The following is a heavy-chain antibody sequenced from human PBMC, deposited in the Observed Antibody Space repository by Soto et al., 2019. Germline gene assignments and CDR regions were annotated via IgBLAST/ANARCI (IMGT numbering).Heavy chain of an antibody. CDR3: AKADTVVPLYSFDY. Sequence: GGSLRLSCAASGFTFNNYGMSWVRQAPGKGLEWVSAITDSGGSTYYADSVKGRFTISRDNSKNTVYLQMNSLRAEDTAVYYCAKADTVVPLYSFDYWGQAPLVAVS. CDR2: ITDSGGST. D-gene: IGHD2-2*01. CDR1: GFTFNNYG. V-gene: IGHV3-23*01. J-gene: IGHJ4*02.